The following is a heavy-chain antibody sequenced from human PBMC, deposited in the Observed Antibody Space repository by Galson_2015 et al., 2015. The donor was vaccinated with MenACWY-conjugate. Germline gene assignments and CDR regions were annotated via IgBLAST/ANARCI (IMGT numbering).Heavy chain of an antibody. CDR2: IYYGGST. D-gene: IGHD6-6*01. Sequence: RQPPGKGLEWLASIYYGGSTHYNPSLRSRVTISIDTSKNQFSVRLTSVTAADTAVYYCARGGSSSDDYWGQGILVTVSA. V-gene: IGHV4-38-2*02. J-gene: IGHJ4*02. CDR3: ARGGSSSDDY.